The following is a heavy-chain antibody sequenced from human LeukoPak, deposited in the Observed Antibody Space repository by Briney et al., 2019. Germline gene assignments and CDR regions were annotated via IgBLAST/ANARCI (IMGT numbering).Heavy chain of an antibody. J-gene: IGHJ4*02. D-gene: IGHD1-14*01. CDR2: ISAYNGNT. V-gene: IGHV1-18*01. CDR3: ARGLTDTVSQATGDY. CDR1: GYTFTSYG. Sequence: ASAKVSCKASGYTFTSYGISWVRQAPGQGLEWMGWISAYNGNTNYAQKLQGRVTMTTDTSTCTAYMELRSLRSDDTAVYYCARGLTDTVSQATGDYWGQGTLVTVSS.